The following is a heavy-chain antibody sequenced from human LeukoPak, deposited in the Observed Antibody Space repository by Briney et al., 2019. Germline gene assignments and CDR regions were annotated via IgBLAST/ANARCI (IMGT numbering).Heavy chain of an antibody. V-gene: IGHV4-39*01. D-gene: IGHD3-22*01. Sequence: SETLSLTCTVSGGSISSSSYYWGWIRQPPGKGLEWIGSIYYSGSTYYNPSLKSRVTASVDTSKNQFSLKLSSVTAADTAVYYCARLLWDSSAFDIWGQGKMVTVSS. CDR1: GGSISSSSYY. J-gene: IGHJ3*02. CDR3: ARLLWDSSAFDI. CDR2: IYYSGST.